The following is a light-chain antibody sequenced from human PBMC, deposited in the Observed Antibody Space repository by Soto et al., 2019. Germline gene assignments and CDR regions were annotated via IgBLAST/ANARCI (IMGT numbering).Light chain of an antibody. CDR2: DAS. Sequence: EIVLTQSPATLSLSPGERATLSCRASQSVSSYLAWYQQKPGQAPRLLIYDASNRATDIPARFSGSGSGTDFTLTISSLEPEYFAVYYCQQRSNWPMYTFGQGTKLEIK. J-gene: IGKJ2*01. CDR3: QQRSNWPMYT. V-gene: IGKV3-11*01. CDR1: QSVSSY.